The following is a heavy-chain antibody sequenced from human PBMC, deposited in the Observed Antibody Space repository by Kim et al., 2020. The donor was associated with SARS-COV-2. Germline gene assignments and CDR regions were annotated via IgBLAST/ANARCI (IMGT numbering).Heavy chain of an antibody. V-gene: IGHV1-69*13. J-gene: IGHJ6*02. CDR1: GGTFSSYA. CDR2: IIPIFGTA. D-gene: IGHD3-16*01. Sequence: SVKVSCKASGGTFSSYAISWVRQAPGQGLEWMGGIIPIFGTANYAQRFQGRVTITADESTSTAYMELSSLRSEDTAVYYCATFGRNLSRYYYYGMDVWGQGTTVTVSS. CDR3: ATFGRNLSRYYYYGMDV.